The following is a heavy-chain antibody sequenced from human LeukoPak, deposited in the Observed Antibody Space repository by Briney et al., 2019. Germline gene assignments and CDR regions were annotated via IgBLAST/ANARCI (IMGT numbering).Heavy chain of an antibody. CDR1: GFTFSDAW. V-gene: IGHV3-15*01. Sequence: GGSLGLSCVGSGFTFSDAWMSWVRQAPGKRLEWVGRIKSKSDGGTIDYAAPVKGRFTISRDDSRNALYLQMNSLKTEDTAVYYCTTRRQDGWWGQGTLVTVS. CDR2: IKSKSDGGTI. CDR3: TTRRQDGW. J-gene: IGHJ4*02. D-gene: IGHD2-15*01.